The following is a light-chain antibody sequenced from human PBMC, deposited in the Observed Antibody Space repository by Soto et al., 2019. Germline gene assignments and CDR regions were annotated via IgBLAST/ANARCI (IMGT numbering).Light chain of an antibody. V-gene: IGKV1-5*01. CDR1: QRISSW. CDR3: QQYNGYPIT. J-gene: IGKJ4*01. CDR2: DAS. Sequence: DIQMTQSPSTLSASVGDRVTITCRASQRISSWLAWYQEKPGKAPNLLIYDASSLESGVPSRFSGSGSGTEFTLTISSLQPADFATYYCQQYNGYPITFGGGTKVEIK.